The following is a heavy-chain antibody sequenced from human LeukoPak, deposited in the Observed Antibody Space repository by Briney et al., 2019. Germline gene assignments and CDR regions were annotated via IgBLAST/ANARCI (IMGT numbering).Heavy chain of an antibody. Sequence: PGGSLRLSCAASGFTFSSYWMSWVRQAPGKGLEWIGRIYTSGSTNYNPSLKSRVTISVDTSKNQFSLKLSSVTAADTAVYYCARGPWIQLSRIYYYYYYMDVWGKGTTVTVSS. CDR2: IYTSGST. CDR1: GFTFSSYW. V-gene: IGHV4-4*08. CDR3: ARGPWIQLSRIYYYYYYMDV. J-gene: IGHJ6*03. D-gene: IGHD5-18*01.